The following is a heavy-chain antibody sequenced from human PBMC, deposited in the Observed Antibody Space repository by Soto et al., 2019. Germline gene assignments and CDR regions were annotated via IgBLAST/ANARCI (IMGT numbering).Heavy chain of an antibody. CDR2: IYATGTT. D-gene: IGHD1-1*01. CDR1: GASISGFY. CDR3: VRDGTKTLRDWFDP. J-gene: IGHJ5*02. Sequence: SETLSLTCTVSGASISGFYWSWIRKYAGKGLEWIGRIYATGTTDYNPSLKSRVMMSVDTSKKQFSLKLRSVTAADTAVYYCVRDGTKTLRDWFDPWGQGISVTVSS. V-gene: IGHV4-4*07.